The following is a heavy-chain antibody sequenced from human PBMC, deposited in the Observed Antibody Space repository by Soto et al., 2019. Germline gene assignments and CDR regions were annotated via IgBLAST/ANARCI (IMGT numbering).Heavy chain of an antibody. Sequence: EVQLLESGGGLVQPGGSRGLSCEASGLTFSSYALSGFRQAPGKGLEWVSAISGSGGSTYYADSVKGRFTISRDNSKNTLYLQMNSLRAEDTAVYYCAKDLPSLGELSLYDYWGQGTLVTVSS. CDR3: AKDLPSLGELSLYDY. V-gene: IGHV3-23*01. D-gene: IGHD3-16*02. CDR1: GLTFSSYA. CDR2: ISGSGGST. J-gene: IGHJ4*02.